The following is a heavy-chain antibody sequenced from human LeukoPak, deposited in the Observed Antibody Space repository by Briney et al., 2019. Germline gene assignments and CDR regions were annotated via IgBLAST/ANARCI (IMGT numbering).Heavy chain of an antibody. CDR3: AKATYYYDSSGYRGGYFDY. V-gene: IGHV3-23*01. CDR2: ISGSGGST. CDR1: GFTFSHYG. Sequence: PGGSLRLSCAASGFTFSHYGMTWVRQAPGKGLEWVSAISGSGGSTYYAGSVKGRFTISRDNSKNTLYLQMNSLRAEDTAVYYCAKATYYYDSSGYRGGYFDYWGQGTLVTVSS. J-gene: IGHJ4*02. D-gene: IGHD3-22*01.